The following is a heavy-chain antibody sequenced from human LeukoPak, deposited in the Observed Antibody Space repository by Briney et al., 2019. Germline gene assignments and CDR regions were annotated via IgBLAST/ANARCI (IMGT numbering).Heavy chain of an antibody. D-gene: IGHD3-22*01. J-gene: IGHJ5*02. Sequence: GASVKVSCKASGYTFTSYYMHWVRQAPGQGLECMGIINPSGGSTSYAQKFQGRVTMTRDMSTSTVYMELSSLRSEDTAVYYCARAPYYYDSSGTLYNWFDPWGQGTLVTVSS. CDR3: ARAPYYYDSSGTLYNWFDP. CDR1: GYTFTSYY. CDR2: INPSGGST. V-gene: IGHV1-46*01.